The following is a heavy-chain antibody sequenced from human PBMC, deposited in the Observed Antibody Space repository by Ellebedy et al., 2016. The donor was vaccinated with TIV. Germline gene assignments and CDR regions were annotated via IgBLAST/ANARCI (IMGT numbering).Heavy chain of an antibody. J-gene: IGHJ4*02. CDR1: GFTFSSSA. Sequence: AASVKVSCKASGFTFSSSAVQWVRQARGQPLEWIGWIVLGSGDTNYAPKFQERVTITRDVSTSTAYMELTSLRSEDTGVYYCAADPEYSSSSWFDDWGQGTLVTVSS. D-gene: IGHD6-6*01. CDR3: AADPEYSSSSWFDD. CDR2: IVLGSGDT. V-gene: IGHV1-58*01.